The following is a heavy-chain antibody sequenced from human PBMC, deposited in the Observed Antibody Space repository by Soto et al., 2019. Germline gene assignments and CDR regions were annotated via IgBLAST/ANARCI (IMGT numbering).Heavy chain of an antibody. D-gene: IGHD4-4*01. Sequence: ASVKVSCKASGNTVPNYAIHWVRQAPGQRLEWMGWINGGNGNTYYSQQFQGRVTITRDTSASTAYMELSSLRSEDTAVYYCASSYSNYALIDYYYYGMDVWGQGTTVTVSS. CDR3: ASSYSNYALIDYYYYGMDV. CDR2: INGGNGNT. CDR1: GNTVPNYA. J-gene: IGHJ6*02. V-gene: IGHV1-3*01.